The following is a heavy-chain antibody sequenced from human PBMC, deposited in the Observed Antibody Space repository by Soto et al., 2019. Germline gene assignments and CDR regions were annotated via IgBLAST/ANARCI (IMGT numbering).Heavy chain of an antibody. V-gene: IGHV3-11*06. CDR3: ARGLSRRILNYLGP. CDR2: ISFGSSFT. Sequence: PGGSLRLSCGASGFTFSDYYITWLRQVPGKGPECISYISFGSSFTNYADSVEGRFTISRDNAKNTLYLQMNSLRVEDTAVYYCARGLSRRILNYLGPWGQGVRVTVSS. D-gene: IGHD2-15*01. CDR1: GFTFSDYY. J-gene: IGHJ5*02.